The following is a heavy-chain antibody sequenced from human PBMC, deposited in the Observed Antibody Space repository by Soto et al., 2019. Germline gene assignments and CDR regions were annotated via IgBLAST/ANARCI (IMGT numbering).Heavy chain of an antibody. V-gene: IGHV3-48*01. D-gene: IGHD1-1*01. CDR1: GFTFSSYS. CDR3: ARGVRPPVQLKPNFFDY. J-gene: IGHJ4*02. CDR2: ISSISSTI. Sequence: EVQLVESGGGLVQPGGSLRLSCAASGFTFSSYSMNWVRQAPGKGLEWVSYISSISSTIYYADSAKGRFTISRDNAKNSMSLKLNLLGAEDTAVYYCARGVRPPVQLKPNFFDYRGQGTLVTVSS.